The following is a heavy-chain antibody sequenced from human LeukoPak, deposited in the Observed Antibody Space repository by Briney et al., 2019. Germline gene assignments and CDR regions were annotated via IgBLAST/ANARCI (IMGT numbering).Heavy chain of an antibody. CDR3: ARGPREDVLRYFDWETYAFDI. CDR2: WSAYIGNT. Sequence: ASVKLSCKASGYTFASYGISWVRQAPGHGLGWWGGWSAYIGNTNYAQKLPGRVTMTTETSTSTAYMELRSLRSDDTAVYYCARGPREDVLRYFDWETYAFDIWGEGTIGTVSS. J-gene: IGHJ3*02. CDR1: GYTFASYG. D-gene: IGHD3-9*01. V-gene: IGHV1-18*01.